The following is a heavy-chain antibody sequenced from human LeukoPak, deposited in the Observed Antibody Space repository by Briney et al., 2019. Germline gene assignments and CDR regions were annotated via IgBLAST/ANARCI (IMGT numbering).Heavy chain of an antibody. CDR3: ARGDIQLWFLLDY. CDR1: GYSFTSHY. CDR2: MNPNSGNT. J-gene: IGHJ4*02. V-gene: IGHV1-8*02. Sequence: ASVKVSCKASGYSFTSHYMHWVRQATGQGLEWMGWMNPNSGNTGYAQKFQGRVTMTRNTSISTAYMELSSLRSEDTAVYYCARGDIQLWFLLDYWGQGTLVTVSS. D-gene: IGHD5-18*01.